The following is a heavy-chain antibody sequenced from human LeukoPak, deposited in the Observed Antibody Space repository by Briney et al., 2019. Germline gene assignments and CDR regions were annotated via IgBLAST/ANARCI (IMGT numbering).Heavy chain of an antibody. Sequence: ASVKVSCKAAGYTLTGYYMHWLRQAPGQGLEWMGWINPNSGGTSYAQKFQGRVTMTRDTSISTAYMELSRLRSDDTAVYYCARPGATTGYSSGWYSYWGQGTLVTVSS. J-gene: IGHJ4*02. CDR1: GYTLTGYY. CDR2: INPNSGGT. V-gene: IGHV1-2*02. D-gene: IGHD6-19*01. CDR3: ARPGATTGYSSGWYSY.